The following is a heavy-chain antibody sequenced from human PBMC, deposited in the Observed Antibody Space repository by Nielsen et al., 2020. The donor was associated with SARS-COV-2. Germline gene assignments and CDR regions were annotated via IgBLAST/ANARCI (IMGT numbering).Heavy chain of an antibody. CDR2: FDPEDGET. Sequence: ASVKVSCKVSGYTLTELSMHWVRQAPGKGLEWMGGFDPEDGETIYAQKFQGRVTMTEDTSTDTAYMELRSLRSDDTAVYYCATFSDFWSGYFHWGQGTLVTVSS. D-gene: IGHD3-3*01. V-gene: IGHV1-24*01. CDR3: ATFSDFWSGYFH. CDR1: GYTLTELS. J-gene: IGHJ4*02.